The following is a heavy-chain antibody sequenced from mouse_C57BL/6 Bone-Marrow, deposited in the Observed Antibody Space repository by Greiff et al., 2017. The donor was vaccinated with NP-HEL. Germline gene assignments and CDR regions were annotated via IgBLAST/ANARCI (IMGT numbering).Heavy chain of an antibody. Sequence: EVKLMESGGGLVQPGGSMKLSCVASGFTFSNYWMNWVRQSPEKGLEWVAQIRLKSDNYATHYAESVKGGFTISRDDSKSSVYLQMNNLRAEDTGIYYCTGRGDYDWFAYWGQGTLVTVSA. J-gene: IGHJ3*01. CDR3: TGRGDYDWFAY. D-gene: IGHD2-4*01. CDR1: GFTFSNYW. V-gene: IGHV6-3*01. CDR2: IRLKSDNYAT.